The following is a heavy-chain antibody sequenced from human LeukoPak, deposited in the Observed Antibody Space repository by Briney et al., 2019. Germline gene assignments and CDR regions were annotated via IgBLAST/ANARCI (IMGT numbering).Heavy chain of an antibody. V-gene: IGHV3-7*04. D-gene: IGHD5-24*01. Sequence: GGSLRLSCVASGVPFSSYWMTWVREAPGKGLEWVANIKQDGSKKSYVDSAKGRFTISRDNAKNSLYLQMNSLRAEDTAIYYCTRVGYIDEGIDYWGQGTLVTVSS. CDR2: IKQDGSKK. CDR3: TRVGYIDEGIDY. CDR1: GVPFSSYW. J-gene: IGHJ4*02.